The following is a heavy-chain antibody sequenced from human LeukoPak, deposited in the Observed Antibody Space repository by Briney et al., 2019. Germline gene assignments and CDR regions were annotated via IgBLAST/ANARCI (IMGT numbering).Heavy chain of an antibody. CDR1: GFTFSTYG. CDR2: IRYDGSNK. D-gene: IGHD1-1*01. Sequence: GGSLRLSCAASGFTFSTYGMHWVRQAPGKGPEWVAFIRYDGSNKYYADSVKGRFTISRGNSKNTLYLQMNSLRGEDTAVYFCAKDKDPWKSTAISDFDYWGQGTLVTVSS. J-gene: IGHJ4*02. CDR3: AKDKDPWKSTAISDFDY. V-gene: IGHV3-30*02.